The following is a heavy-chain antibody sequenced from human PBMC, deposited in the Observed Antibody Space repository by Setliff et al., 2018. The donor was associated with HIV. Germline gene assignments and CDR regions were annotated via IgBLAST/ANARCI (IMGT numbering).Heavy chain of an antibody. CDR1: GGSIINYF. V-gene: IGHV4-59*01. Sequence: SETLSLTCTVSGGSIINYFWSWIRLPPGKRLEWIGYIYYSGSTDYNPSLKSRVTIPVDTSKSQVSLKLSSVTAADTAVYYCARSPGVDTNMAFDYWGRGTLVTVSS. CDR2: IYYSGST. D-gene: IGHD5-18*01. CDR3: ARSPGVDTNMAFDY. J-gene: IGHJ4*02.